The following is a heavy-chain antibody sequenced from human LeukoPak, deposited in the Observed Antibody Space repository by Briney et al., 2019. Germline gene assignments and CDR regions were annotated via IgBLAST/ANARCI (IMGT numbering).Heavy chain of an antibody. CDR1: GYTFTTYD. CDR2: MNPNSGYT. CDR3: ARVAGSIDY. D-gene: IGHD6-19*01. J-gene: IGHJ4*02. Sequence: ASVKVSCKASGYTFTTYDINWVRQATGQGLEWMGWMNPNSGYTGYAQKFQGRVTITRDTFISTAYMELSSLRSEDTAVYYCARVAGSIDYWGQGTLVTVSS. V-gene: IGHV1-8*03.